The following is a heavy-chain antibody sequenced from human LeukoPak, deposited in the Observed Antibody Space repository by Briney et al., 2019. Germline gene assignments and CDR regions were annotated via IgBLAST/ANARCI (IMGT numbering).Heavy chain of an antibody. Sequence: GGSLRLSCAASGFTFSSYAMFWVRQAPGQGLAWVSAVSGTTGNTYYADSVEGRFTISRDNSKNTVYLQMDSLRVDDTAVYYCATPAYRDRGGFEYWGQGTLVTVSS. CDR1: GFTFSSYA. CDR2: VSGTTGNT. D-gene: IGHD1-26*01. CDR3: ATPAYRDRGGFEY. V-gene: IGHV3-23*01. J-gene: IGHJ4*02.